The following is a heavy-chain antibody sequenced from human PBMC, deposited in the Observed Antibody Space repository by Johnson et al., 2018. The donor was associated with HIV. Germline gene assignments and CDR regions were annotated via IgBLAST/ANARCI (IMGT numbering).Heavy chain of an antibody. D-gene: IGHD5-18*01. J-gene: IGHJ3*02. V-gene: IGHV3-30-3*01. CDR1: RFPFSTYA. Sequence: QVYLVESGGGVVQPGRSLRLSCVASRFPFSTYAIHWVRQAPGKGLEWVAVISYDGTKKYYADSVKGRFTMSRDNSKNTIYLQTNSLRREDTAVYYCARGKAWIQSWDDAFDIWGQGTVVTVSS. CDR3: ARGKAWIQSWDDAFDI. CDR2: ISYDGTKK.